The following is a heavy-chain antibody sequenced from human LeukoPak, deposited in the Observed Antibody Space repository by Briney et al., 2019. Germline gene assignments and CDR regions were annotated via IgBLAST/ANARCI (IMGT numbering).Heavy chain of an antibody. CDR2: FHNSGTS. CDR1: GGSFSGYY. CDR3: TRGAGWLIDY. V-gene: IGHV4-59*01. J-gene: IGHJ4*02. D-gene: IGHD3-16*01. Sequence: SETLSLTCAVYGGSFSGYYWSWIRQPPGKGLEWIGYFHNSGTSTYNPSLKSRVTISADTSKNQFSLKLNSLTTADTAVYYCTRGAGWLIDYWGQGILVTVSS.